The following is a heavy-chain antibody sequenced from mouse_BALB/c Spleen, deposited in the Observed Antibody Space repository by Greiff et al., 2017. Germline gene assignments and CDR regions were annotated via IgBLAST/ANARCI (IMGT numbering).Heavy chain of an antibody. V-gene: IGHV1-69*02. Sequence: QVQLQQPGAELVKPGASVKLSCKASGYTFTSYWMHWVKQRPGQGLEWIGEIDPSDSYTNYNQTFTGKATLTVDKSSSTAYMQLSSLTSEDSAVYYCARSTMRGYFDYWGQGTTLTVSS. J-gene: IGHJ2*01. CDR1: GYTFTSYW. CDR2: IDPSDSYT. CDR3: ARSTMRGYFDY. D-gene: IGHD2-4*01.